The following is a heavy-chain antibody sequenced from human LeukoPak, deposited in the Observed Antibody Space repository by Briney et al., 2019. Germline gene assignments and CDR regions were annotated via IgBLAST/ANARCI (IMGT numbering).Heavy chain of an antibody. CDR1: GFTFSSYS. Sequence: GGSLRLSCAASGFTFSSYSMNWVRQAPGKGLEWVSSISSSSYIYYADSVKGRFTISRDNAKNSLYLQMNSLRAEDTAVYYCARDSDYGGNSYSYWGQGTLVTVSS. D-gene: IGHD4-23*01. V-gene: IGHV3-21*01. CDR2: ISSSSYI. CDR3: ARDSDYGGNSYSY. J-gene: IGHJ4*02.